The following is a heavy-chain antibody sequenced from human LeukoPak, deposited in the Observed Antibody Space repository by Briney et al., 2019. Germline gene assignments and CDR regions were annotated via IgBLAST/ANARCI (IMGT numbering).Heavy chain of an antibody. Sequence: GASVKVSCKASGYTSTSYYMHWVRQAPGQGLEWMGIINPSGGTTSYAQKFQGRVTMTRDTSTSTVYMELSSLRSEDTAVYYCARGWVDTAMVLVDDAFDIWGQGTMVTVSS. V-gene: IGHV1-46*01. CDR1: GYTSTSYY. CDR3: ARGWVDTAMVLVDDAFDI. J-gene: IGHJ3*02. D-gene: IGHD5-18*01. CDR2: INPSGGTT.